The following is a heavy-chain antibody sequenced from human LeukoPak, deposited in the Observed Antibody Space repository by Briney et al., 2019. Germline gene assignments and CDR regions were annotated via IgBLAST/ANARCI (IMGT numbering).Heavy chain of an antibody. CDR3: ARVGGVGYYYYMDV. J-gene: IGHJ6*03. Sequence: PSETLSLTCTVSGGSISSCSYYWTWIRQPAGKGLEWIGRIYTSGSTNYNPSLKSRVTISLDTSKNQFSLNLTSVTATDTAVYYCARVGGVGYYYYMDVWGKGTTVTVSS. CDR2: IYTSGST. CDR1: GGSISSCSYY. D-gene: IGHD2-8*01. V-gene: IGHV4-61*02.